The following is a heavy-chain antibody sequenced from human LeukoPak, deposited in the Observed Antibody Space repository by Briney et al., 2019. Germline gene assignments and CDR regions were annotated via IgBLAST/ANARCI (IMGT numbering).Heavy chain of an antibody. J-gene: IGHJ3*02. CDR1: GGSISSGSYY. V-gene: IGHV4-30-2*01. CDR3: ARDTSDAFHI. D-gene: IGHD2/OR15-2a*01. CDR2: IHHSGST. Sequence: SETLSLTCTVSGGSISSGSYYWSWIRQPPGKGLEWIGYIHHSGSTYYSPSLKSRVTMSIDRSKNEFSLKLSSVTAADTAVYYCARDTSDAFHIWGQGTMVTVSS.